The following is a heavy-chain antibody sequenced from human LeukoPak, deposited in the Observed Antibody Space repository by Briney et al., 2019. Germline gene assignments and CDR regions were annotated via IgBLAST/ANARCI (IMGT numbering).Heavy chain of an antibody. J-gene: IGHJ3*02. CDR2: VNHSGST. CDR3: ARVRPRSITVAARNAFDI. D-gene: IGHD6-19*01. Sequence: SETLSLTCTVSGGSISSSSYYWGWIRQPPGQGLEWIGEVNHSGSTTYNPSLKSRVTISGDTSKNQFSLKLSSVTAADTAVYYCARVRPRSITVAARNAFDIWGQGTMVTVSS. CDR1: GGSISSSSYY. V-gene: IGHV4-39*07.